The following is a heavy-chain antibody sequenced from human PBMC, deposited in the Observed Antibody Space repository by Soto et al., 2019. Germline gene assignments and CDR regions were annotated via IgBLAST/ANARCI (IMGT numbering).Heavy chain of an antibody. CDR1: GYTFTSYG. V-gene: IGHV1-18*01. J-gene: IGHJ5*02. Sequence: ASVKVSCKASGYTFTSYGISWVRQAPGQGLEWMGWISAYNGNTNYAQKLQGRVTMTTDTSTSTAYMELRSLRSDDTAVYYCARHPPEGGYKDLLFDPWGQGTLVTVSS. CDR2: ISAYNGNT. CDR3: ARHPPEGGYKDLLFDP. D-gene: IGHD3-22*01.